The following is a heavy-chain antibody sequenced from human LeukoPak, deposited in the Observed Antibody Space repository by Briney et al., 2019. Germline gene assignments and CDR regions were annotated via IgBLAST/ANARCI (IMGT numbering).Heavy chain of an antibody. D-gene: IGHD1-26*01. CDR3: ARDRAVGAGEYYFDY. CDR2: ISGSGGST. CDR1: GFTFSSYA. Sequence: GGSLRLSCAASGFTFSSYALSWVRQAPGKGLEWVSAISGSGGSTHYADSVKGRFTISRDNAKNSLYLQMNSLRAEDTAVYYCARDRAVGAGEYYFDYWGQGTLVTVSS. J-gene: IGHJ4*02. V-gene: IGHV3-23*01.